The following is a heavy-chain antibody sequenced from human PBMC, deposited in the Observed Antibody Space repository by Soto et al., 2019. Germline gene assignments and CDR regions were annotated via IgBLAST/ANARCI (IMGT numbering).Heavy chain of an antibody. CDR1: GFNFSSYA. CDR2: ISGSGGST. V-gene: IGHV3-23*01. J-gene: IGHJ6*02. Sequence: EVQLLESGGGLVQPGGSLRLSCAASGFNFSSYAMSWVRQAPGKGLEWVSAISGSGGSTYYADSVKGRFTISRDNSKNTLYLQMNSLRAEDTAVYYCANRPYSSSSNPVNYYYYGMDVWGPGTTVTVSS. D-gene: IGHD6-13*01. CDR3: ANRPYSSSSNPVNYYYYGMDV.